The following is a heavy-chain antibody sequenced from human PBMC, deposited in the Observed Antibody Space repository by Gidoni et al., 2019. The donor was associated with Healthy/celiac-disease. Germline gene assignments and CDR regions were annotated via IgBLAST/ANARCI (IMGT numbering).Heavy chain of an antibody. V-gene: IGHV1-46*01. J-gene: IGHJ5*02. Sequence: QVQLVQSGAEVKKPGASVTVSCKASGYTFTSYYMHWVRQAPGQGLEWMGIINPSGGSTSYAQKFQGRVTMTRDTSTSTVYMELSSLRSEDTAVYYCASGYAFGGWFDPWGQGTLVTVSS. CDR2: INPSGGST. D-gene: IGHD3-10*01. CDR3: ASGYAFGGWFDP. CDR1: GYTFTSYY.